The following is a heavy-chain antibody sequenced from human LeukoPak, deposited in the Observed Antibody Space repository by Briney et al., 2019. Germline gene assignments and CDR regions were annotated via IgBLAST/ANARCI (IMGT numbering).Heavy chain of an antibody. CDR2: IYHSGST. Sequence: SETLSLTCTVSGYSISSGYYWGWIRQPPGKGLEWIGSIYHSGSTYYNPSLKSRVTISVDTSKNQFSLKLSSVTAADTAVYYCARGEWPGDDAFDIWGQGTMVAVSS. CDR3: ARGEWPGDDAFDI. V-gene: IGHV4-38-2*02. CDR1: GYSISSGYY. J-gene: IGHJ3*02. D-gene: IGHD3-3*01.